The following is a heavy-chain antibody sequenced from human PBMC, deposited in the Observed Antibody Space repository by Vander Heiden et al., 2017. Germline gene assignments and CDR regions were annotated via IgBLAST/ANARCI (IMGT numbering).Heavy chain of an antibody. CDR3: AHRPRLYCSSTSCYGGYYYYGMDV. D-gene: IGHD2-2*01. CDR1: GFPLSPSGAG. Sequence: QITLKESGPTLVKPTQTLTLTCTFSGFPLSPSGAGVGSIRQPPGKAREWLALIYGNEDKRYSTSLKGRLTTTKGSSKNQVVLTMTKMDPVDTATYYCAHRPRLYCSSTSCYGGYYYYGMDVWGQGTTVTVSS. CDR2: IYGNEDK. J-gene: IGHJ6*02. V-gene: IGHV2-5*01.